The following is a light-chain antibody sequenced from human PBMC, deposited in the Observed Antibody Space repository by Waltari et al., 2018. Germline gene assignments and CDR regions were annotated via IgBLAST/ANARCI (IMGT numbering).Light chain of an antibody. CDR3: QTGGHGTWV. CDR1: SGHSSNI. CDR2: VNSDGSH. Sequence: QLVLTQSPSASASLGASVKLTCTLSSGHSSNIIAWHQQQPAKGPRYLMKVNSDGSHSKGDEIPDRFSGSSSGAERYLTISNLQSEDESDYFCQTGGHGTWVFGGGTKLTVL. V-gene: IGLV4-69*01. J-gene: IGLJ3*02.